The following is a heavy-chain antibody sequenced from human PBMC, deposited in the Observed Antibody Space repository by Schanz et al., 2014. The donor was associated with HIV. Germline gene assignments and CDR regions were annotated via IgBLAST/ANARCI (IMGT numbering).Heavy chain of an antibody. V-gene: IGHV3-23*01. J-gene: IGHJ4*02. Sequence: EVQLLESGGGLVQPGGSLRLSCAASGFTFSSYAMSWVRQAPGKGLEWVSRISRDGSSTSYADSVKGRFTISRDNSKNTLYLQMNSLRVDDTAVYYCARGGGSGSYFAGYHFDYWGQGTLVTVSS. D-gene: IGHD1-26*01. CDR3: ARGGGSGSYFAGYHFDY. CDR1: GFTFSSYA. CDR2: ISRDGSST.